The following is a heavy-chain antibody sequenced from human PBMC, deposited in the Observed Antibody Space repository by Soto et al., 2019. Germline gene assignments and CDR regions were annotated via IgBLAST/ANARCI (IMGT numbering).Heavy chain of an antibody. J-gene: IGHJ5*02. CDR1: GGSSSSSSFH. Sequence: SETLSLTCTVSGGSSSSSSFHWGWIRQPPGRGLEWIGSINYSGSTYYCPSLKSRVTISVDTSKNQFSLKLSSVTAADTAVYYCARRQRAAGTDWWFDPWGQGTLVT. CDR3: ARRQRAAGTDWWFDP. CDR2: INYSGST. V-gene: IGHV4-39*01. D-gene: IGHD6-13*01.